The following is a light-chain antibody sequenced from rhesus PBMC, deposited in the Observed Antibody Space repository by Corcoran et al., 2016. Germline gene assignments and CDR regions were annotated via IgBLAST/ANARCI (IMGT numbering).Light chain of an antibody. CDR1: QSVSSH. J-gene: IGKJ4*01. CDR3: QQESNWPPT. CDR2: DAS. Sequence: EIVMTQSPATLSLSPGERATLSCRASQSVSSHLAWYQQKLGQTPSLLISDASNRATDIPHRFTGSVSGTDFTLTISSLEPEDVGIYYCQQESNWPPTFGGGTKVDIK. V-gene: IGKV3-35*01.